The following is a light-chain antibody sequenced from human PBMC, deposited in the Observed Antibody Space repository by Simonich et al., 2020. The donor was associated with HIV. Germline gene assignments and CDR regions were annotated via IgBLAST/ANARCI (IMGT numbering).Light chain of an antibody. V-gene: IGLV1-51*01. J-gene: IGLJ3*02. CDR1: SSNIGNTP. Sequence: QSVFTQPPSVSAAPVPKVTISCSGRSSNIGNTPVSWYQHCPETAPKLLIYDNNERPAGIPDRFCGYKSGTSATLGITGHQTGDEADYYCGTWDNSLRAGVFGGGTKLTVL. CDR2: DNN. CDR3: GTWDNSLRAGV.